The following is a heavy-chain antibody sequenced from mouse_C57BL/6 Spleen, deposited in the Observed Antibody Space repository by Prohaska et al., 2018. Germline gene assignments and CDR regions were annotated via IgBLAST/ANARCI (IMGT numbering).Heavy chain of an antibody. D-gene: IGHD1-1*01. Sequence: EVKLEESGGGLVQPGGSMKLSCVASGFTFSNYWMNWVRQSPEKGLEWVAQIRLKSDNYATQDAGSVKGRFRITRDDSKSSVYLQMNNLRAEDTGIYYCTGPGSSLGDRGKGTTLTVSS. CDR1: GFTFSNYW. V-gene: IGHV6-3*01. CDR2: IRLKSDNYAT. J-gene: IGHJ2*01. CDR3: TGPGSSLGD.